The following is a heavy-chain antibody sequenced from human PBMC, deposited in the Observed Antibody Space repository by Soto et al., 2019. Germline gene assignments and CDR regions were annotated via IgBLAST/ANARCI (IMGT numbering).Heavy chain of an antibody. CDR3: ARDRHSFYGDFQLDAFDI. J-gene: IGHJ3*02. CDR2: ISAYNGNT. CDR1: GYTFTSYV. D-gene: IGHD4-17*01. V-gene: IGHV1-18*01. Sequence: GASVKVSCKASGYTFTSYVISWVRHAPGQGLEWMGWISAYNGNTNYAQKLQGRVTMTTDTSTSTAYMELRSLRSDDTAVYYCARDRHSFYGDFQLDAFDIWGQGTMVTVSS.